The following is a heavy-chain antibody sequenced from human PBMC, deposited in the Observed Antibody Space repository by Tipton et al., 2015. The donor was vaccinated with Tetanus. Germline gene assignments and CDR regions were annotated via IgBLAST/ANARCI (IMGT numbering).Heavy chain of an antibody. CDR2: ISHSGSS. CDR3: ARTTRRWLHPDY. CDR1: GGSFSLYY. J-gene: IGHJ4*02. D-gene: IGHD5-24*01. V-gene: IGHV4-34*01. Sequence: TLSLTCTVSGGSFSLYYWNWVRQSPGKGLEWIGEISHSGSSSYSPSLKSRVTISVDTSKNQFSLKLSSVTAADTAVYYCARTTRRWLHPDYWGPGTLVTVSS.